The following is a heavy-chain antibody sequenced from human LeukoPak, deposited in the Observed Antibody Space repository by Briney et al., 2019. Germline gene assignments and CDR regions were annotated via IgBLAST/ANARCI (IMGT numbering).Heavy chain of an antibody. CDR1: GFTFSSYG. Sequence: GGSLRLSCAASGFTFSSYGMHWVRQAPGKGLEWVAFIRYDGSNKYYAGSVKGRFTISRDNSKNTLYLQMNSLRAEDTAVYYCAKVGYCSSTSCYTNYYYMDVWGKGTTVTVSS. CDR2: IRYDGSNK. J-gene: IGHJ6*03. CDR3: AKVGYCSSTSCYTNYYYMDV. D-gene: IGHD2-2*02. V-gene: IGHV3-30*02.